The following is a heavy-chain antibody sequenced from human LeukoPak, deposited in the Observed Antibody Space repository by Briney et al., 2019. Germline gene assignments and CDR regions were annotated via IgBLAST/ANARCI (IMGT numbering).Heavy chain of an antibody. CDR3: ARVGDYALKD. CDR1: GGSISSYY. CDR2: IYTSGST. J-gene: IGHJ4*02. Sequence: PSETLSLTCTVSGGSISSYYWSWLRQPAGKGLEWIGRIYTSGSTNYNPSLKSRVTMSVDTSKNQCTLKLSSMTAADTAVYYCARVGDYALKDWGQGTLVTVSS. V-gene: IGHV4-4*07. D-gene: IGHD3-16*01.